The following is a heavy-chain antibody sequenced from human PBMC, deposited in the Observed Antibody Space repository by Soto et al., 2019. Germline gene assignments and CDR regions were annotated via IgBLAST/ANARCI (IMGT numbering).Heavy chain of an antibody. J-gene: IGHJ3*02. D-gene: IGHD3-9*01. CDR1: GFTLSSYD. CDR3: AKDRGDNAGYPAFAI. V-gene: IGHV3-23*01. Sequence: EVQLLESGGGLVQPGGSLRLSCAASGFTLSSYDMGWVRQAPGKALEWIALIRGSGGDTFYADSVEGRLTISRDISKNTLYLQMNSLRAEDSAVYYCAKDRGDNAGYPAFAIWGQGTMVTVSS. CDR2: IRGSGGDT.